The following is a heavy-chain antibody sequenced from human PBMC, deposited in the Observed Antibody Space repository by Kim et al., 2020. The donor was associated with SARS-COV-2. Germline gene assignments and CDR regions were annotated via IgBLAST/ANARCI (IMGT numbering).Heavy chain of an antibody. CDR1: GFTFSSYS. CDR3: ARDFNRPRRDSSSWYVLGLNYYYGMDV. J-gene: IGHJ6*02. CDR2: ISSSSSYI. V-gene: IGHV3-21*01. D-gene: IGHD6-13*01. Sequence: GGSLRLSCAASGFTFSSYSMNWVRQAPGKGLEWVSSISSSSSYIYYADSVKGRFTISRDNAKNSLYLQMNSLRAEDTAVYYCARDFNRPRRDSSSWYVLGLNYYYGMDVWGQGTTVTVSS.